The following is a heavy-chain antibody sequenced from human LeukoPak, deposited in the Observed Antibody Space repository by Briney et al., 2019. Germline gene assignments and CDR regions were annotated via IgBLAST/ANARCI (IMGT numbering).Heavy chain of an antibody. D-gene: IGHD1-26*01. CDR2: IIPILGIA. V-gene: IGHV1-69*04. CDR3: ARRCEGATWADWFDP. CDR1: GGTFSSYA. J-gene: IGHJ5*02. Sequence: SVKVSCKASGGTFSSYAISWVRQAPGQGLEWMGRIIPILGIANYAQKFQGRVTMTRDTSISTAYMELSRLRSDDTAVYYCARRCEGATWADWFDPWGQGTLVTVSS.